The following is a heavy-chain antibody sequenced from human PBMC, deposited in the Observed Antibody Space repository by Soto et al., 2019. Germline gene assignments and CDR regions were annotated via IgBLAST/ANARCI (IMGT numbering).Heavy chain of an antibody. CDR2: ISGSGGST. D-gene: IGHD3-3*01. V-gene: IGHV3-23*01. CDR3: AKDLAGNYDFWSGYYYYYHGMDV. Sequence: PGGSLRLSCAASGFTFSSYAMSWVRQAPGKGLEWVSAISGSGGSTYYADSVKGRFTISRDNSKNTLYLQMNSLRAEDTAVYYCAKDLAGNYDFWSGYYYYYHGMDVWGQGTTVTVSS. CDR1: GFTFSSYA. J-gene: IGHJ6*02.